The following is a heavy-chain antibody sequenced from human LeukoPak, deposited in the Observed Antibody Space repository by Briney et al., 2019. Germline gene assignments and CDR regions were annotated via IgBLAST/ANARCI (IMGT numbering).Heavy chain of an antibody. CDR3: ARAVGSIQLWSYFDY. D-gene: IGHD5-18*01. CDR1: GGSFSGYY. Sequence: PSETLSLTCAVYGGSFSGYYWSWIRQPPGKGLEWIGETNHSGSTNYNPSLKSRVTISVDTSKNQFSLKLSSVTAADTAVYYCARAVGSIQLWSYFDYWGQGTLVTVSS. V-gene: IGHV4-34*01. CDR2: TNHSGST. J-gene: IGHJ4*02.